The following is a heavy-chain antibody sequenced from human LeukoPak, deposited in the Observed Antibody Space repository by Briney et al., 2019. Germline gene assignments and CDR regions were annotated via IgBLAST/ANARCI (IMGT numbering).Heavy chain of an antibody. CDR3: ARLSSTLYYSMDV. J-gene: IGHJ6*02. D-gene: IGHD6-6*01. V-gene: IGHV4-59*08. Sequence: PSETLSLTCAVSGGSISSYDWTWIRQPPGKGLEWVGYIQNSAIYRAKIKSSPSLQSRVSLSIDTSKNQGSLTVNSVTAADTAVYYCARLSSTLYYSMDVWGPGTAVTVSS. CDR1: GGSISSYD. CDR2: IQNSAIYRAKI.